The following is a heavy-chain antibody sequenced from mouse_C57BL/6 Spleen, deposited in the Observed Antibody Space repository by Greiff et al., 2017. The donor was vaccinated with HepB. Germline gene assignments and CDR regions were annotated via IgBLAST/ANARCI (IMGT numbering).Heavy chain of an antibody. Sequence: EVKLMESGGGLVQPGESLKLSCESNEYEFPSHDMSWVRKTPEKRLELVAAINSDGGSTYYPDTMERRFIISRDNTKKTLYLQMSSLRSEDTALYYCARHKSYYDNPWFAYWGQGTLVTVSA. CDR2: INSDGGST. V-gene: IGHV5-2*01. CDR1: EYEFPSHD. D-gene: IGHD2-10*01. CDR3: ARHKSYYDNPWFAY. J-gene: IGHJ3*01.